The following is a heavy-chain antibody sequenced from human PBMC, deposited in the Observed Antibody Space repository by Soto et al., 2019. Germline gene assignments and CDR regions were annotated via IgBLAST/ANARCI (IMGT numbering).Heavy chain of an antibody. V-gene: IGHV4-30-2*01. D-gene: IGHD2-15*01. J-gene: IGHJ4*02. CDR2: IYHSGST. CDR3: ARDLASGAFDY. CDR1: GGSISSGGYS. Sequence: SETLSLTCPVSGGSISSGGYSWSWIRQPPGKGLEWIGYIYHSGSTYYNPSLKSRVTISVDRSKNQFSLKLSSVTAADTAVYYCARDLASGAFDYWGQGTLVTVSS.